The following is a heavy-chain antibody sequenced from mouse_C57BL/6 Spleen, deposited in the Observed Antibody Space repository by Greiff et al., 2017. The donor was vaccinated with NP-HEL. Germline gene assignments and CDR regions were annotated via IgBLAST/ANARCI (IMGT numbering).Heavy chain of an antibody. D-gene: IGHD1-1*01. J-gene: IGHJ2*01. Sequence: QVQLQQPGAELVKPGASVKLSCKASGYTFTSYWMHWVKQRPGQGLEWIGMIHPNSGSTNYNEKFKSKATLTVDKSSSTAYMQLSSLTSEDSAVYYCARKGYGSSYPYFDYWGQGTTLTVSS. CDR3: ARKGYGSSYPYFDY. V-gene: IGHV1-64*01. CDR2: IHPNSGST. CDR1: GYTFTSYW.